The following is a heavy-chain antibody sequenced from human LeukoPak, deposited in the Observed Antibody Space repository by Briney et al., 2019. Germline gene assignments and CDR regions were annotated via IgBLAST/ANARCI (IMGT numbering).Heavy chain of an antibody. J-gene: IGHJ4*02. D-gene: IGHD3-22*01. CDR2: IYTSRST. CDR3: ARGYYDSSGYYGSWVY. Sequence: SETLSLTCTVSGGSISSYYWSWIRQPAGKGLEWIGRIYTSRSTNYNPSLKSRVTMSVDTSKNQFSLKLGSVTAADTAVYYCARGYYDSSGYYGSWVYWGQGTLVTVSS. V-gene: IGHV4-4*07. CDR1: GGSISSYY.